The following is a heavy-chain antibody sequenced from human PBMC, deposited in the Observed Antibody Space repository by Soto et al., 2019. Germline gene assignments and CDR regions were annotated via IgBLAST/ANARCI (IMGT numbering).Heavy chain of an antibody. CDR3: ARLHDYGYYPWFDP. V-gene: IGHV3-23*01. D-gene: IGHD4-17*01. Sequence: EVQLLESGGGLVQPGGSLRLSCAASGFTFSSYAMSWVRQAPGKGLEWVSAISGSGGSTYYADSVKGRFTLSRDNSDSPLHLRMSSLGAEDTAVYYCARLHDYGYYPWFDPWGQGTLVTVSS. CDR1: GFTFSSYA. CDR2: ISGSGGST. J-gene: IGHJ5*02.